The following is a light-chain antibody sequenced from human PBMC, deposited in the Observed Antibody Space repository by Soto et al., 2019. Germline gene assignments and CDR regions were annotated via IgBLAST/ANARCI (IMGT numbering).Light chain of an antibody. Sequence: QSALTQPASVSGSPGQSITISCTGISSDVGNYKYVSWYQQHPGKAPKLMIYEVSNRPSGVSNRFSGSKSGNTASLTISGLQAEDETDYYCFSYTSSGTYAFGTGTKVTVL. CDR2: EVS. CDR1: SSDVGNYKY. J-gene: IGLJ1*01. V-gene: IGLV2-14*01. CDR3: FSYTSSGTYA.